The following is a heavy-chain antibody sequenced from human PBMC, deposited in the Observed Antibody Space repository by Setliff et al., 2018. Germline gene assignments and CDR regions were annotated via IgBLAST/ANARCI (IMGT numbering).Heavy chain of an antibody. V-gene: IGHV3-23*01. Sequence: PGESLKISCVGSGFTISGYAMTWVRQVPGKGLEWISSIKDSDYSTYYADSVKGRFTISRDNSKNTLYLQMNGLRAEDSALYYCAKDRPQGVNGRSLDYWGRGALVTVSS. D-gene: IGHD3-10*01. CDR3: AKDRPQGVNGRSLDY. CDR2: IKDSDYST. CDR1: GFTISGYA. J-gene: IGHJ4*02.